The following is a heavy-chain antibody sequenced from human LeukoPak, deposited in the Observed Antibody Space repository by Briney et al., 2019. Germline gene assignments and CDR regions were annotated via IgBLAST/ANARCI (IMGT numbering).Heavy chain of an antibody. J-gene: IGHJ4*02. D-gene: IGHD4-11*01. V-gene: IGHV3-74*01. CDR1: GFTFSSYW. Sequence: PGGPLRLSCAGSGFTFSSYWMHWVRQAPGKGLVWVSRISTDASSTTYADSVKGRFTISRDNAKDTLYLQMNSLRAEDTAVYYCTGHHQAYSRTYWGQGTLVTVSS. CDR3: TGHHQAYSRTY. CDR2: ISTDASST.